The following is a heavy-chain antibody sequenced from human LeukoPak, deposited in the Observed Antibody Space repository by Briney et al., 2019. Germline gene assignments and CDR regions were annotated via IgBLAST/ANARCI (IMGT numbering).Heavy chain of an antibody. CDR2: IYRGDSYT. V-gene: IGHV5-51*01. J-gene: IGHJ4*02. Sequence: GEALKTPCHGSGYSFTSFWIGWVRQRPGKGVEWMGIIYRGDSYTRYSPSFQGQVTISDDKSISTAYLQWSSLKASDTAMYYCARFSVGGTCYPNYWGQGTLVSVSS. CDR3: ARFSVGGTCYPNY. CDR1: GYSFTSFW. D-gene: IGHD2-15*01.